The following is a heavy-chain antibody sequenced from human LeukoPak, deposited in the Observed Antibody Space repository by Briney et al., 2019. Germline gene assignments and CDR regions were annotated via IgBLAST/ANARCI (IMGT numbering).Heavy chain of an antibody. V-gene: IGHV3-7*01. CDR3: ATYSTRNAREIQS. D-gene: IGHD4-11*01. Sequence: PGGSLRLSCAASGFTFSYYDIHWVRQAPGKGLEWVANIKTDASEKYYADSVKGRFTISRDNAKMSLYLQMNSLRVEDTAVYYCATYSTRNAREIQSWGQGTLVTVSS. J-gene: IGHJ1*01. CDR1: GFTFSYYD. CDR2: IKTDASEK.